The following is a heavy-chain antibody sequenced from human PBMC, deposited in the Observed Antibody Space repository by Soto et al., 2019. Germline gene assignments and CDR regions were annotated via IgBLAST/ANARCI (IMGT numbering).Heavy chain of an antibody. CDR1: GGSFSGFY. Sequence: QVQLEQWGAGLLKPSETLSLNCAIYGGSFSGFYWSWIRQPPGKGLEWIWAITDSGTTNNNPSLKSPVTISADTSKTHFPLRLTSVTAADTAVYYCARETAQNVYSHYGMDVWGQGTTVTVSS. CDR2: ITDSGTT. V-gene: IGHV4-34*02. CDR3: ARETAQNVYSHYGMDV. J-gene: IGHJ6*02.